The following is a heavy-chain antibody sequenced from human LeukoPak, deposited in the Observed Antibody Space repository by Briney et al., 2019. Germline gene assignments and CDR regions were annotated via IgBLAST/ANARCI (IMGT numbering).Heavy chain of an antibody. D-gene: IGHD1-1*01. CDR3: ARSAGERGYYYMDV. CDR2: INPNSGGT. Sequence: ASVTVSCKASGYTFTGYYMHWVRQAPGQGLEWMGWINPNSGGTNYAQKFQGRVTMTRDTSISTAYMELRSLRSDDTAVYYCARSAGERGYYYMDVWGKGTTVTVSS. J-gene: IGHJ6*03. CDR1: GYTFTGYY. V-gene: IGHV1-2*02.